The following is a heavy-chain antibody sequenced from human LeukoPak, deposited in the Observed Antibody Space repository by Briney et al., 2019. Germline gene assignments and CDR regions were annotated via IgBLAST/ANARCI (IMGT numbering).Heavy chain of an antibody. D-gene: IGHD2-15*01. CDR2: INPNSGGT. V-gene: IGHV1-2*02. CDR1: GYTFTGYY. Sequence: ASVKVSCKASGYTFTGYYMHWVRQAPGQGREWVGWINPNSGGTNYAQKFQGRVTMTRDTSISTAYMELSRLRSDDTAVYYCAREGSAQGGAFDIWGQGTMVTVSS. CDR3: AREGSAQGGAFDI. J-gene: IGHJ3*02.